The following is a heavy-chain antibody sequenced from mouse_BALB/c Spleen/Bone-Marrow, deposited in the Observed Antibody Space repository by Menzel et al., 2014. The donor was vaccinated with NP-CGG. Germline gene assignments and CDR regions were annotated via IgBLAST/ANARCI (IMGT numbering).Heavy chain of an antibody. D-gene: IGHD2-2*01. CDR1: GFNIKDTY. V-gene: IGHV14-3*02. J-gene: IGHJ3*01. CDR2: IDPANGNT. Sequence: VQLQQPGAELVKPGASVKLSCTASGFNIKDTYMHWVKQRPEQGLEWIGRIDPANGNTKYDPKFQGKATITADTPSNTAYLQLSSLTSEDTAVYYCARNYGYGKSFAYWGQGTLVTVSA. CDR3: ARNYGYGKSFAY.